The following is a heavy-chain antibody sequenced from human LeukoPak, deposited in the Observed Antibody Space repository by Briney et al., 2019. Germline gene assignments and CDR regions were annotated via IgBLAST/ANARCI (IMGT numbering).Heavy chain of an antibody. Sequence: ASVKVSCMASGYTFTSYYMHWVRQAPGQGLEWMGIINPSGGSTSYAQKFQGRVTMTRDTSTSTVYMELSSLRSEDTAVYYCARCAPNVWGYDAFDIWGQGTMVTVSS. V-gene: IGHV1-46*01. J-gene: IGHJ3*02. CDR3: ARCAPNVWGYDAFDI. CDR2: INPSGGST. CDR1: GYTFTSYY. D-gene: IGHD3-16*01.